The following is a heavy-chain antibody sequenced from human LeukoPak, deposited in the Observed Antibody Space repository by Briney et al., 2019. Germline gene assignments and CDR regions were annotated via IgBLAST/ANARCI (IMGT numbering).Heavy chain of an antibody. CDR2: IGSSGGLV. D-gene: IGHD4/OR15-4a*01. V-gene: IGHV3-48*03. Sequence: GGSLRLSCAASGFAFSSYEMIWVRQAPGKEPEWISYIGSSGGLVYYADSVKGRFTVSRDNAQKSLFLQMNSLRVEDTAMYYCARDSLHDYGGSGYGYYFDYWGQGTPVTVSS. CDR1: GFAFSSYE. J-gene: IGHJ4*02. CDR3: ARDSLHDYGGSGYGYYFDY.